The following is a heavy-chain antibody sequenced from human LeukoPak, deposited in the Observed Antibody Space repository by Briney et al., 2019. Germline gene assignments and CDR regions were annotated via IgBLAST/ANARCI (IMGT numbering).Heavy chain of an antibody. CDR2: ISSSSSTI. CDR1: GFTFSSYS. D-gene: IGHD1-14*01. V-gene: IGHV3-48*01. CDR3: ARDNHIPKGAFDI. Sequence: PGGSLRLSCAASGFTFSSYSMNWVRQAPGKGLEWVSYISSSSSTIYYADSVKGRFTISRDNAKDSLYLQMNSLRAEDTAVYYCARDNHIPKGAFDIWGQGTMVTVSS. J-gene: IGHJ3*02.